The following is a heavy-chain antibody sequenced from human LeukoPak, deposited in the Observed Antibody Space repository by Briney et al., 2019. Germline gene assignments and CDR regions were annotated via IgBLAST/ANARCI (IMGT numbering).Heavy chain of an antibody. CDR3: ARDTPTYFDY. J-gene: IGHJ4*02. Sequence: KPSETLSLTCTVSGGSLSTYYWTWIRQPPGKGLEWIGYIYYSGSTNYNPSLKSRVTISVDTSRNQFSLKLSSVTAADTAVYYCARDTPTYFDYWGQGTLVTVSS. CDR1: GGSLSTYY. CDR2: IYYSGST. D-gene: IGHD1-26*01. V-gene: IGHV4-59*01.